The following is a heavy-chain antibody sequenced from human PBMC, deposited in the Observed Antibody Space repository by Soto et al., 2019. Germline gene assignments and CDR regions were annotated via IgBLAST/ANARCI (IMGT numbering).Heavy chain of an antibody. CDR1: GFTFSSYE. V-gene: IGHV3-48*03. Sequence: GGSLRLSCAASGFTFSSYEMNWVRQAPGKGLEWVSYISSSGSTIYYADSVKGRFTISRDNAKNSLYLQMNSLRAEDTAVYYCARDAGDGYNFDYWGQGTLVTVSS. J-gene: IGHJ4*02. CDR3: ARDAGDGYNFDY. D-gene: IGHD5-12*01. CDR2: ISSSGSTI.